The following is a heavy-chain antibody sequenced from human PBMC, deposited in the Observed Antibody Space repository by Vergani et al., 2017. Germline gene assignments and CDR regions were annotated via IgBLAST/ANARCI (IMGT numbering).Heavy chain of an antibody. J-gene: IGHJ4*02. CDR1: GYTFTSYG. Sequence: QVQLVQSGAEVKKPGASVKVSCKDSGYTFTSYGISWVRQDPGQGLEWMGWISAYNGNTNYAQKLQGRVTMNTDTATGTAYMELRSLRSDVTAVYYCARVGQWLVWPDYWGQGTLVTVSS. V-gene: IGHV1-18*01. CDR2: ISAYNGNT. D-gene: IGHD6-19*01. CDR3: ARVGQWLVWPDY.